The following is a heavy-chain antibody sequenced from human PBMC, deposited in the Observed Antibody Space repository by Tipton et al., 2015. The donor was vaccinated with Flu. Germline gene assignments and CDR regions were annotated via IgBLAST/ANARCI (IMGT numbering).Heavy chain of an antibody. Sequence: TLSLTCTVSGGSIRSSTYYWAWIRQPPGKRLEYIGNIFHSGSAYYNPSLKSRITISVDTSKNQFSLNLNSLTAADTAVYYCARCSWFWYFDLWGRGIQVTVSS. CDR3: ARCSWFWYFDL. D-gene: IGHD2-15*01. V-gene: IGHV4-39*07. J-gene: IGHJ2*01. CDR2: IFHSGSA. CDR1: GGSIRSSTYY.